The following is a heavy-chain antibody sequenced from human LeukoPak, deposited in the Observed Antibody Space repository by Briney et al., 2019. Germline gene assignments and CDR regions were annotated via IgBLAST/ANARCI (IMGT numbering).Heavy chain of an antibody. D-gene: IGHD3-10*01. CDR3: ARGDGSGSYWSFYYYYMDV. CDR1: GFTFSSYS. CDR2: ISTSSSYI. V-gene: IGHV3-21*01. J-gene: IGHJ6*03. Sequence: GGSLRLSCAASGFTFSSYSMTWVRQAPGKGLEWVSSISTSSSYIYYADSVKGRFTISRDNAKNSLYLQMNSLRAEDTAVYYCARGDGSGSYWSFYYYYMDVWGKGTTVTISS.